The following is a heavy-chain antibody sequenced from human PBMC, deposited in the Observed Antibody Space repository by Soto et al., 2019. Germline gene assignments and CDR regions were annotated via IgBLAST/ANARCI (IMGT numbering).Heavy chain of an antibody. V-gene: IGHV3-48*04. D-gene: IGHD3-3*01. CDR3: ARDNDFWSGYYAFDI. CDR1: GFTFSSYS. J-gene: IGHJ3*02. CDR2: ISSSSSTI. Sequence: GGSLRLSCAVSGFTFSSYSMNWVRQAPGKGLEWVSYISSSSSTIYYADSVKGRFTISRDNAKNSLYLQMNSLRAEDTAVYYCARDNDFWSGYYAFDIWGQGTMVTVSS.